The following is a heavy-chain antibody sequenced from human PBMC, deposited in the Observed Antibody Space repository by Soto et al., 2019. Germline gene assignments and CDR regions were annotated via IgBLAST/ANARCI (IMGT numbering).Heavy chain of an antibody. CDR3: ARDPGSGWQPYYFDY. CDR2: ISAYNGNT. J-gene: IGHJ4*02. CDR1: GYTFTSYG. D-gene: IGHD6-19*01. Sequence: VKVSCKASGYTFTSYGTSWVRQAPGQGLEWMGWISAYNGNTNYAQKLQGRVTMTTDTSTSTAYMELRSLRSDDTAVYYCARDPGSGWQPYYFDYWGQGTLVTVSS. V-gene: IGHV1-18*04.